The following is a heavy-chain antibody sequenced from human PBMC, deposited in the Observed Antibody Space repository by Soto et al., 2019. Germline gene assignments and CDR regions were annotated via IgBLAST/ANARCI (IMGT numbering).Heavy chain of an antibody. V-gene: IGHV4-34*11. Sequence: PSETLSLTCAVYGGSVNGYYWNWIRQPPGKGLEWIGHIYYSGSTYYNPSLKSRAGISVDSSKSQVSLKLTSVTAADTAVYFCARILMNYYRLDYWGQGALVTVSS. CDR1: GGSVNGYY. J-gene: IGHJ4*02. CDR2: IYYSGST. CDR3: ARILMNYYRLDY. D-gene: IGHD3-10*01.